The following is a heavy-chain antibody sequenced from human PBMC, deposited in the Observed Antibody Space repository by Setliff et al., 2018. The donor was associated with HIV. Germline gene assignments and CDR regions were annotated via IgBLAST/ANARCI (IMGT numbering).Heavy chain of an antibody. CDR2: ISSSSSTI. D-gene: IGHD3-3*01. Sequence: PGGSLRLSCAASGFTFSSYSMNWVRQAPGKWLEWASSISSSSSTIYYADSVKGRFTISRDNAKNSLSLHMNSLRAEDAAVYYCVRVEGVDFWSGYSPFNYWGQGTLVTVSS. V-gene: IGHV3-48*04. CDR1: GFTFSSYS. J-gene: IGHJ4*02. CDR3: VRVEGVDFWSGYSPFNY.